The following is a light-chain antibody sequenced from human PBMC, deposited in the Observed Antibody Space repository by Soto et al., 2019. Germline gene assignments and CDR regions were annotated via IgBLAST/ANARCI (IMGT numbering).Light chain of an antibody. Sequence: QSVLTQPASVSGSPGQSITISCTGGSSDIGGYNYVSWFQQHPGKAPKLMIYEVTNRPSGVSNRFSGSKSGSTASLTISGLQAEDEADYYCSSYTSSNNLVLGNGTKVTVL. J-gene: IGLJ1*01. V-gene: IGLV2-14*01. CDR1: SSDIGGYNY. CDR2: EVT. CDR3: SSYTSSNNLV.